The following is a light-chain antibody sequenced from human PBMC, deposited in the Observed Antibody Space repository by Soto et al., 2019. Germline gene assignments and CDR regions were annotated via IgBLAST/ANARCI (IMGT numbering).Light chain of an antibody. Sequence: MVLTQSLRFLSLSPWERATLAWYQQIPGQAPRLLLYGTSSRATGIPGRFSGSGSGTDFTLTISRLEPEDFAVYYCQHYGSSRTFGQGTKVDNK. J-gene: IGKJ1*01. CDR2: GTS. V-gene: IGKV3-20*01. CDR3: QHYGSSRT.